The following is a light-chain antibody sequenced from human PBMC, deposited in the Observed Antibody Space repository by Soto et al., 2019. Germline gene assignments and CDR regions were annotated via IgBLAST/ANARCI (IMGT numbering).Light chain of an antibody. CDR3: QQGSSNPPG. Sequence: DIQMTQSPSSLSASVGDRVTITCRASQTIDRHLNWYQQKPGKAPKPLIFAASSLQSGVPSRFSGSRSGPECIRRMRSLEAEDVATDYCQQGSSNPPGVGQ. CDR1: QTIDRH. J-gene: IGKJ1*01. V-gene: IGKV1-39*01. CDR2: AAS.